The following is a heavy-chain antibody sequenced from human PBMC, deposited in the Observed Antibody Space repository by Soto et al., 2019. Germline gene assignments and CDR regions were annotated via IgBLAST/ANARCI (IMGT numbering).Heavy chain of an antibody. CDR3: AKDQLVVPAAQGAEYLQH. V-gene: IGHV3-23*01. CDR2: ISGSGGST. CDR1: GFTFSSYA. J-gene: IGHJ1*01. D-gene: IGHD2-2*01. Sequence: GGSLRLSCAASGFTFSSYAMSWVRQAPGKGLELVSAISGSGGSTYYADSVKGRFTISRDNSKNTLYLQMNSLRAEDTAVYYCAKDQLVVPAAQGAEYLQHWGQGTLVTVSS.